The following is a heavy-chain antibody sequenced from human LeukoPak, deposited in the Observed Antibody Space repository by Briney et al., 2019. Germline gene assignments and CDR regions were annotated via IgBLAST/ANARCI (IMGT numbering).Heavy chain of an antibody. Sequence: GGSLRLSCAASGFTFSVCGMHWVRQAPGKGLEWVAFISYDGSNEYYADSVKGRFTISRDNSKYTLHLQMNSLRAEDTAVYSCAKDRSSYYYYGMDVWGQGTTVTVSS. CDR2: ISYDGSNE. D-gene: IGHD3-10*01. CDR3: AKDRSSYYYYGMDV. V-gene: IGHV3-30*18. J-gene: IGHJ6*02. CDR1: GFTFSVCG.